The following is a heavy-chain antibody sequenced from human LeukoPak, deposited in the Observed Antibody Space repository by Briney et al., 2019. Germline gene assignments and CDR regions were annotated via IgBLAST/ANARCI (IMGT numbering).Heavy chain of an antibody. CDR1: GYTFTGYY. CDR3: ARDGSSAINYYDK. J-gene: IGHJ4*02. D-gene: IGHD3-22*01. V-gene: IGHV1-2*02. Sequence: ASVKVSFKASGYTFTGYYMHWVRQAPGQGLEWMGWINPDSGGTNYAQKFQGRVTMTRDTSISTAYMELSRLRSDDTAVYYCARDGSSAINYYDKWGQGTLVTVSS. CDR2: INPDSGGT.